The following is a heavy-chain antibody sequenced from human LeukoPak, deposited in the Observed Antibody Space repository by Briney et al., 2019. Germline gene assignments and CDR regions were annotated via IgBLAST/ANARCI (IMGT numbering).Heavy chain of an antibody. V-gene: IGHV3-23*01. CDR2: ISGSGANT. Sequence: GGSLRLSCAASGFIFSDYGITWVRQAPGKGLGWVSGISGSGANTYFADSVKGRSTISRDNSKNTLYLQMNSLRTEDTAVYYCAKDGPDFDYWGQGTLVTVSS. J-gene: IGHJ4*02. D-gene: IGHD1-14*01. CDR3: AKDGPDFDY. CDR1: GFIFSDYG.